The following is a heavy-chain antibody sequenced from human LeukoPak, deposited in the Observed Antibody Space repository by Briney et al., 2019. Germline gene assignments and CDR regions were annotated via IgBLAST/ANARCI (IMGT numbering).Heavy chain of an antibody. CDR1: GGSMTSYY. CDR3: ARGGFQSDY. Sequence: PSETLSLTCTVSGGSMTSYYWSWIRQPPGKGLEWVGYIYYTGSTKYNPSLKCRVTISVDTSKSQYSLKLNSMTTADTAVYYGARGGFQSDYWGQGTLVTVSS. V-gene: IGHV4-59*01. J-gene: IGHJ4*02. CDR2: IYYTGST. D-gene: IGHD2-21*01.